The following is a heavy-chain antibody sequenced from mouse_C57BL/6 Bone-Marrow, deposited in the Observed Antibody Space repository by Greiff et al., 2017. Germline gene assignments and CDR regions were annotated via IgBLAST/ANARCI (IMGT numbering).Heavy chain of an antibody. CDR1: GYTFTSYW. CDR2: IDPSDSYT. J-gene: IGHJ2*01. V-gene: IGHV1-69*01. CDR3: ARFYDGYLLYFDY. Sequence: QVQLQQPGAELVMPGASVTLSCKASGYTFTSYWMHWVKQRPGQGLEWIGEIDPSDSYTNYNQKFKGKSTLTVDKSYSTAYMQLSSLTSEDSAVYYGARFYDGYLLYFDYWGQGTTLPVSS. D-gene: IGHD2-3*01.